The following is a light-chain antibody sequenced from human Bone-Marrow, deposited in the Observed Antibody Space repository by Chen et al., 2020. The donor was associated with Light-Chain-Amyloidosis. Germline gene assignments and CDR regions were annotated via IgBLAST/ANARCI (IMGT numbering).Light chain of an antibody. V-gene: IGLV3-21*02. CDR2: DDS. J-gene: IGLJ2*01. CDR1: NIGSKS. Sequence: SYVLTQPPSVSVAPGETAIISCGGNNIGSKSAYWYQQKPGQAPLLVVYDDSDRPSGIPERFSGSNSGDTATLSITRVEAGEEADYYCQVWHTSADHVVFGGGTKLTVL. CDR3: QVWHTSADHVV.